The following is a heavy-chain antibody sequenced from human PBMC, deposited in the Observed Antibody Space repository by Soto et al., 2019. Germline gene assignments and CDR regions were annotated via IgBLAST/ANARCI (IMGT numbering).Heavy chain of an antibody. CDR2: IYYSGST. D-gene: IGHD3-16*01. CDR1: GCSISSSSYY. Sequence: XETLSLTCTVSGCSISSSSYYWGWIRQPPGKGLEWIGSIYYSGSTYYNPSLKSRVTISVDTSKNQFSLKLSSVTAADTAVYYCARLGGSGGTDYWGQGSLVTVSS. CDR3: ARLGGSGGTDY. J-gene: IGHJ4*02. V-gene: IGHV4-39*01.